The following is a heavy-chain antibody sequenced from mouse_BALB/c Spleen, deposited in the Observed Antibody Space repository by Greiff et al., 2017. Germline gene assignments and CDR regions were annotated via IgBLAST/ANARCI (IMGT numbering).Heavy chain of an antibody. D-gene: IGHD4-1*01. J-gene: IGHJ3*01. V-gene: IGHV1-69*02. CDR1: GYTFTSYW. CDR3: TRSDWDRFAY. Sequence: QVQLQQPGAELVRPGASVKLSCKASGYTFTSYWINWVKQRPGQGLEWIGNIYPSDSYTNYNQKFTDKATLTVDKSSSTAYMQLSSPTSEDSAVYYCTRSDWDRFAYWGQGTLVTVSA. CDR2: IYPSDSYT.